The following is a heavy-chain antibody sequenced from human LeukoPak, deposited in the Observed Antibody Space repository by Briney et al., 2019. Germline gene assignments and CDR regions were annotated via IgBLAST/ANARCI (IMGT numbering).Heavy chain of an antibody. CDR1: GYTFTGYY. CDR3: ARVLPPLDADTWGASFDN. CDR2: INPNSAGT. V-gene: IGHV1-2*02. Sequence: ASVKVSCKASGYTFTGYYMHWVRHAPGQGLEWMGWINPNSAGTNYAQKIQGRDTMTRDTSISEAYMKLGRLGSEDTAVYYCARVLPPLDADTWGASFDNWGQGTLVTVSS. J-gene: IGHJ4*02. D-gene: IGHD3-16*01.